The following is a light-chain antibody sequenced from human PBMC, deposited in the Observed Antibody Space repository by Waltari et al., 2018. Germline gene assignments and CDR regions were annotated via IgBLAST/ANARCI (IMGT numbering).Light chain of an antibody. CDR1: QSISSY. Sequence: DIQMTQSPSSLSASVGDRVTITCRASQSISSYLNWYQQKPGKAPKLLIYAASSLQSGVPSRFSGSGSGTDFTLTISRLQPEYFATYYCQQCYSTPTFGQGTKLEIK. J-gene: IGKJ2*01. V-gene: IGKV1-39*01. CDR3: QQCYSTPT. CDR2: AAS.